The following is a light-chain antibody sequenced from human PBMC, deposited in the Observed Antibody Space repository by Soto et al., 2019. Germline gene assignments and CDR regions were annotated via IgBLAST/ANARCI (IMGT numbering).Light chain of an antibody. V-gene: IGLV2-23*02. J-gene: IGLJ1*01. CDR3: CSYAGSSTYV. CDR2: EVS. Sequence: QSVLTQPASVSGSPGQSISISCTGTSSDVGTYSYVSWYQQHPGKAPKLMIYEVSYRPSGVSNRFSGSKSGDTASLTISRLQAEDEADYYCCSYAGSSTYVFGTGTKVTVL. CDR1: SSDVGTYSY.